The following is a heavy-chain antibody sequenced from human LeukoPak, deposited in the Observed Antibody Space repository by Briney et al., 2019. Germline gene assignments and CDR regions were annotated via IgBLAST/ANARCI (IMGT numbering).Heavy chain of an antibody. CDR3: ARAAVAGTHWFDP. CDR1: GYTFTSYG. Sequence: ASVKVSCKASGYTFTSYGINWVRQAPGQGLGWMGWISAYNGDTNYAQKLQGRVTMTTDTSTSTAYMELRSLRSDDTAVYYCARAAVAGTHWFDPWGQGTLVTVSS. V-gene: IGHV1-18*01. CDR2: ISAYNGDT. J-gene: IGHJ5*02. D-gene: IGHD6-19*01.